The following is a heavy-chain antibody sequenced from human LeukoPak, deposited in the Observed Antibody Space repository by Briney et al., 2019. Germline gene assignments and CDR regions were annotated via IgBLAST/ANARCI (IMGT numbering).Heavy chain of an antibody. Sequence: GGSLRLSCAASGFTFSSYEMNWVRQAPGKGLEWVSYISSSGSTIYYADSVKGRFTISRDNAKNSLYLQMNSLRAEDTAVYYCARVGGYGPYYFDYWGQGTLVTVSS. CDR2: ISSSGSTI. D-gene: IGHD5-18*01. J-gene: IGHJ4*02. CDR3: ARVGGYGPYYFDY. V-gene: IGHV3-48*03. CDR1: GFTFSSYE.